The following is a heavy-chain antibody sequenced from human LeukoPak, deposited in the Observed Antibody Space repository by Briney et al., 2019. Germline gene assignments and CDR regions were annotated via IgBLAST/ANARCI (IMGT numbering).Heavy chain of an antibody. CDR2: IKSNGSST. CDR3: AKDRREGYPRDSFDV. CDR1: GFTFSSYA. J-gene: IGHJ3*01. Sequence: PGGSLRLSCAASGFTFSSYAMSWVRQAPGKGLEWGSSIKSNGSSTYYGDAVKGRLTISRDNSENTVYLQMHSLRAEDTALYDCAKDRREGYPRDSFDVWGQGTAVTVAS. V-gene: IGHV3-23*05. D-gene: IGHD5-24*01.